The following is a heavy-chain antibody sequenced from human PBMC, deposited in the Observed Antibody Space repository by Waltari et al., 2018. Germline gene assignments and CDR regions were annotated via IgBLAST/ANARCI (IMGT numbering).Heavy chain of an antibody. CDR1: GFTFSSYV. D-gene: IGHD6-19*01. CDR2: IWSDGNKK. CDR3: AREGFAADSSGWVGYFDY. Sequence: QVQLVESGGGVVQPGRSLRPSCAASGFTFSSYVMHWVRQAPGKGLGWVAVIWSDGNKKYYADAVKGRFTISRDNSKNTLYLQMNSLRGEDTAVYYCAREGFAADSSGWVGYFDYWGQGTLVTVSS. J-gene: IGHJ4*02. V-gene: IGHV3-33*01.